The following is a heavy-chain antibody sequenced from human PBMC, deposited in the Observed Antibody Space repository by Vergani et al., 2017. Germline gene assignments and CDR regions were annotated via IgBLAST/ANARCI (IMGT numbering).Heavy chain of an antibody. CDR3: AREYSYGYAVVYYYYYYGMDV. Sequence: QVQLVESGGGVVQPGRSLRLSCAASGFTFSSYAMHWVRQAPGKGLEWVAVISYDGSNKYYADSVKGRFTISRDNSKNTLYLQMNSLRAEDTAVYYCAREYSYGYAVVYYYYYYGMDVWGQGP. J-gene: IGHJ6*02. CDR1: GFTFSSYA. V-gene: IGHV3-30*01. CDR2: ISYDGSNK. D-gene: IGHD5-18*01.